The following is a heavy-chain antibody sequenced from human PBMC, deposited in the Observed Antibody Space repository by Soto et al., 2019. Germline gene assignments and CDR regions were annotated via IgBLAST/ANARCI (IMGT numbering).Heavy chain of an antibody. D-gene: IGHD1-1*01. V-gene: IGHV1-24*01. J-gene: IGHJ4*02. CDR2: FDPEDGET. CDR1: GYTLTELS. CDR3: ATGYNWHRALDY. Sequence: ASVKVSCKVSGYTLTELSMHWVRQAPGKGLEWMGGFDPEDGETIYAQKFQGRVTMTEDTSTDTAYMELSSLRSEDTAVYYCATGYNWHRALDYWGQETLVTVSS.